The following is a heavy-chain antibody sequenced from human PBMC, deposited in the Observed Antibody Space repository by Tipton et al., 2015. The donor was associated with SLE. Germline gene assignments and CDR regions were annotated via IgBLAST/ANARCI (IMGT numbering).Heavy chain of an antibody. V-gene: IGHV3-23*01. CDR3: AKGKRTIYDHDAFDM. J-gene: IGHJ3*02. CDR1: GFSFSAYC. CDR2: IRNGGGQKYGKT. D-gene: IGHD3-3*01. Sequence: GSLRLSCSPSGFSFSAYCMAWVRQSPGKGLAWVSPIRNGGGQKYGKTYYAESVRGRFTISRDTSKNRIYLQMDNLRAEDTALYYCAKGKRTIYDHDAFDMWGQGTVVTVSS.